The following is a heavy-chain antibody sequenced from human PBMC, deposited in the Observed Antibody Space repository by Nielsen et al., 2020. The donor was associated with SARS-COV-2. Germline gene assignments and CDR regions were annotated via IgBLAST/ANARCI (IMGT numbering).Heavy chain of an antibody. CDR3: ARDVGDGYSGGFDY. J-gene: IGHJ4*02. D-gene: IGHD5-24*01. CDR2: ISSSSSYI. CDR1: GFTFSSYS. V-gene: IGHV3-21*01. Sequence: GGSLRLSCAASGFTFSSYSMNWVRQAPGKGLEWVSSISSSSSYIYYADSVKGRFTISRDNAKNSLYLQMNSLRAEDTAVYYCARDVGDGYSGGFDYWGQGTLVTVSS.